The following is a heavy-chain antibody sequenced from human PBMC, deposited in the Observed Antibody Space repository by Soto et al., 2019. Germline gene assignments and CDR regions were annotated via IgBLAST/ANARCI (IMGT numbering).Heavy chain of an antibody. CDR3: ARWDYYYYYGMDV. Sequence: ASVKVSCKASGYTFTGYYVHWVRQAPGQGLEWMGWINPNSGGTNYAQKFQGRVTMTRDTSISTAYMELSRLRSDDTAVYYCARWDYYYYYGMDVWGQGTTVTVSS. CDR2: INPNSGGT. V-gene: IGHV1-2*02. CDR1: GYTFTGYY. J-gene: IGHJ6*02.